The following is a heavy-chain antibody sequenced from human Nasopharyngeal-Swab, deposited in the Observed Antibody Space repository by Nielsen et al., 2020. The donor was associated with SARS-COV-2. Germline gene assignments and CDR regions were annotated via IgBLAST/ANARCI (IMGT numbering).Heavy chain of an antibody. CDR1: GFTFSSYG. V-gene: IGHV3-30*18. CDR3: AKGRIAVAGPLDY. Sequence: SCAASGFTFSSYGMHWVRQAPGKGLEWVAVISYDGSNKYYADSVKGRFTISRDNSKNTLYLQMNSLRAEDTAVYYCAKGRIAVAGPLDYWGQGTLVTVSS. D-gene: IGHD6-19*01. CDR2: ISYDGSNK. J-gene: IGHJ4*02.